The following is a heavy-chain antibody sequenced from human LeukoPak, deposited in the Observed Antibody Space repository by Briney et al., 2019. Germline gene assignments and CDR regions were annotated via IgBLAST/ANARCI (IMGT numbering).Heavy chain of an antibody. Sequence: PGGSLRLSCAPSGFTFSNYGMSWLRHAPGKGLQWVSVISHSGVNTYYADSVRGRFTISRDSSKNTLFLQMNSLRAEDTAVYYCAKVSSSSCYGWNDYWGQGTLVTVSS. CDR1: GFTFSNYG. V-gene: IGHV3-23*01. D-gene: IGHD2-2*01. J-gene: IGHJ4*02. CDR3: AKVSSSSCYGWNDY. CDR2: ISHSGVNT.